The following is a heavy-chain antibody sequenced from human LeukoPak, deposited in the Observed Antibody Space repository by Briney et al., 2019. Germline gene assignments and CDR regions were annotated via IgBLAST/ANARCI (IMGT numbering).Heavy chain of an antibody. J-gene: IGHJ4*02. V-gene: IGHV3-23*01. CDR3: AKYDYGGNPNEYYFDY. D-gene: IGHD4-23*01. CDR1: GFTFSSYA. CDR2: IGDIGDST. Sequence: GGSLRLSCAASGFTFSSYAMSWVRQAPGKGLEWVSTIGDIGDSTYYADSVKGRFTISRDNSKNTLYLQMNSLRAEDTAIYYCAKYDYGGNPNEYYFDYWGQGTLVTVSS.